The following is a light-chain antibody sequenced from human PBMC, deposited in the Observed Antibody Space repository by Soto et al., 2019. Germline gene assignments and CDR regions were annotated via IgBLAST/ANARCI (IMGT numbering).Light chain of an antibody. Sequence: QSVLTQSPSASGSPGQSVTISCTGTSNDVGGYNFVSWYQQHPGKAPKLMIFEVSKRPSGVPDRFSGSKSGSTASLTVSGLQAEDEADYYCSSYAGNNIYYVFGTGTKVTVL. CDR3: SSYAGNNIYYV. V-gene: IGLV2-8*01. CDR2: EVS. J-gene: IGLJ1*01. CDR1: SNDVGGYNF.